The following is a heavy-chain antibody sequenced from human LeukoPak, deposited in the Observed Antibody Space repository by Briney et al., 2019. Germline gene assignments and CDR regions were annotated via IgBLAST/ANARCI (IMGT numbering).Heavy chain of an antibody. D-gene: IGHD2-2*01. CDR3: ARAEPSSSTTFDY. V-gene: IGHV4-30-4*08. CDR2: IYYSGST. CDR1: GGSISSGDYY. Sequence: ASQTLSLTCTVSGGSISSGDYYWSWIRQPPGKGLEWIGYIYYSGSTYYNPSLKSRITISVDTSNNQFSLKLSSVTAADTAVYYCARAEPSSSTTFDYWGQGTLVTVSS. J-gene: IGHJ4*02.